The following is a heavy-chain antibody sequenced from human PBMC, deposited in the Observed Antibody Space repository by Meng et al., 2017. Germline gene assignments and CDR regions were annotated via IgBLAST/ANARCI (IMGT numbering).Heavy chain of an antibody. D-gene: IGHD5-18*01. V-gene: IGHV3-11*04. CDR3: ARWGDSGYSYGYGFGSDY. CDR1: GFTFSDYY. CDR2: ISSSGCTI. J-gene: IGHJ4*02. Sequence: GESLKISCAASGFTFSDYYMSWIRQAPGKGLEWVSYISSSGCTIYYADSVKGRFTISRDNAKNSLYLQMNSLRAEDTAVYYCARWGDSGYSYGYGFGSDYWGQGTLVTVSS.